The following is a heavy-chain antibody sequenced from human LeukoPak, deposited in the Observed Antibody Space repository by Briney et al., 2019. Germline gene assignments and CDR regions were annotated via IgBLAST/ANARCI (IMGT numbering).Heavy chain of an antibody. CDR1: GCSISSHY. CDR3: ARRGSISWYWYFDL. D-gene: IGHD6-13*01. Sequence: PSETLSLTCTVSGCSISSHYWSWIRQPPGKGLEWIGYVHSSWTNDYNPSVKSRVAISVDTSKNQLSLKLRSVTAADTALYYCARRGSISWYWYFDLWGRGTLVTVSS. V-gene: IGHV4-4*09. J-gene: IGHJ2*01. CDR2: VHSSWTN.